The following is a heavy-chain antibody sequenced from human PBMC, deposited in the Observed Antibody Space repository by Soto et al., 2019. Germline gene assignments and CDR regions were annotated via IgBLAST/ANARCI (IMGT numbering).Heavy chain of an antibody. CDR3: ARDGAKEYDYIWGSYRYFDY. V-gene: IGHV3-21*01. D-gene: IGHD3-16*02. CDR2: ISSSSSYI. Sequence: ESGGGLVKPGGSLRLSCAASGFTFRSYSMNWVRQAPGKGLEWVSSISSSSSYIYYADSVKGRFTISRDNAKNSLYLQMNSLRAEDTAVYYCARDGAKEYDYIWGSYRYFDYWGQGTLVTVSS. CDR1: GFTFRSYS. J-gene: IGHJ4*02.